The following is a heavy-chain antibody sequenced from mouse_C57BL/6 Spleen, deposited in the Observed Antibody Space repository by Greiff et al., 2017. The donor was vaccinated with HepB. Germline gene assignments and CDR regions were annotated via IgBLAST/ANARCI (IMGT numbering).Heavy chain of an antibody. Sequence: QVQLQQPGAELVRPGSSVKLSCKASGYTFTSYWMDWVKQRPGQGLEWIGNIYPSDSETHYNQKFKDKATLTVDKSSSTAYMQLSSLTSEDSAVYYCARWGLGLDYWGQGTTLTVSS. D-gene: IGHD4-1*01. J-gene: IGHJ2*01. CDR2: IYPSDSET. CDR3: ARWGLGLDY. V-gene: IGHV1-61*01. CDR1: GYTFTSYW.